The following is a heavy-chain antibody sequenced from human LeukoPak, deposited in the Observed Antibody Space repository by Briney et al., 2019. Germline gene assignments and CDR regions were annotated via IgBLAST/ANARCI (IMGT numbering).Heavy chain of an antibody. CDR3: AGGFWSDTDF. CDR1: GFTFSSRG. V-gene: IGHV3-64D*09. J-gene: IGHJ4*02. CDR2: INNIGTST. Sequence: PGGSLRLSCSASGFTFSSRGMYWVRQAPGKGLEFVSGINNIGTSTYYPDSMKGRFTISRDNSKNTLYLQMSSLRGEDPAVYYCAGGFWSDTDFWGQGTQVTVSS. D-gene: IGHD3-3*01.